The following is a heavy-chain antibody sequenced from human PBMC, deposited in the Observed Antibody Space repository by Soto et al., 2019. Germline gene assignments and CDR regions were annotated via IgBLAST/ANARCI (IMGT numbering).Heavy chain of an antibody. CDR1: GGLFSVFS. J-gene: IGHJ4*01. D-gene: IGHD5-12*01. Sequence: QVQLVQSGAEVKKPGSSVKVSCKTSGGLFSVFSFNWVRQAPGQGLEWMGGVLPITGSTDYAQKFQGRLTITADRSTSTIYMELGRLTSDDTANYYCATIRVRGGPLRFEDRGQGTLISVSS. CDR3: ATIRVRGGPLRFED. CDR2: VLPITGST. V-gene: IGHV1-69*06.